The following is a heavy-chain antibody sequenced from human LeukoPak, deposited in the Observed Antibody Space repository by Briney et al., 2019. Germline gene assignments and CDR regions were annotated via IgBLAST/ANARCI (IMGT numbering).Heavy chain of an antibody. CDR3: ARIPVRSSSGYYYYYMDV. CDR2: IYYSGST. V-gene: IGHV4-59*01. D-gene: IGHD6-6*01. Sequence: PSETLSLTCTVSGGSISSYYWSWLRQPPGKGLEWIGYIYYSGSTNYNPSLKSRVTISVDTSKNQFSLKLSSVTAADTAVYYCARIPVRSSSGYYYYYMDVWGTGTTVTVSS. CDR1: GGSISSYY. J-gene: IGHJ6*03.